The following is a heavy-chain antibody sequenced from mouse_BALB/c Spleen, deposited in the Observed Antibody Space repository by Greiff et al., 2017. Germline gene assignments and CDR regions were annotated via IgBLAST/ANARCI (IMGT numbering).Heavy chain of an antibody. CDR2: ISSGGGST. Sequence: EVQLVESGGGLVKPGGSLKLSCAASGFAFSSYDMSWVRQTPEKRLEWVAYISSGGGSTYYPDTVKGRFTISRDNAKNTLYLQMSSLKSEDTAMYYCARHGRWCGQGTLVTVSA. V-gene: IGHV5-12-1*01. CDR1: GFAFSSYD. J-gene: IGHJ3*02. CDR3: ARHGRW.